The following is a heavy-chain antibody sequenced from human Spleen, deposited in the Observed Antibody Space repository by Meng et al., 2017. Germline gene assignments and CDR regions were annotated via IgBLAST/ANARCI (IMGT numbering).Heavy chain of an antibody. CDR2: ISSSSSYI. CDR1: GFTFSSYS. Sequence: GESLKISCAASGFTFSSYSRNWVRQAPGKGLEWVSSISSSSSYIYYADSVKGRFTISRDNAKNSLYLQMNSMRAEDTAVYYCARVVPAANFDYWGQGTLVTVSS. J-gene: IGHJ4*02. D-gene: IGHD2-2*01. V-gene: IGHV3-21*01. CDR3: ARVVPAANFDY.